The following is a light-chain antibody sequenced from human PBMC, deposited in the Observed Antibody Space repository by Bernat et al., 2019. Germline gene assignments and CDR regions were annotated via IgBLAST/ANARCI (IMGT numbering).Light chain of an antibody. J-gene: IGLJ3*02. CDR1: SSDVGGYNY. CDR2: DVS. Sequence: QSALTQPASVSGSPGQSITISCTGTSSDVGGYNYVSWYQQHPRKAPKLMIYDVSNRPSGVSNRFSGSKSGNTASLTLSGLQADDEADYYCSSYTSTSSWVFGGGTKLTVL. V-gene: IGLV2-14*03. CDR3: SSYTSTSSWV.